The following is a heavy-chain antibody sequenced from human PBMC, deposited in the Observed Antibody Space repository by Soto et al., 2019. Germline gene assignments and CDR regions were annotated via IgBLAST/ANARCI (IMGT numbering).Heavy chain of an antibody. J-gene: IGHJ5*02. D-gene: IGHD2-21*02. CDR3: AREIVTAGGNNYFDP. CDR1: GGTVASSHW. V-gene: IGHV4-4*02. CDR2: VYHTGDT. Sequence: QVQLQESGPRLVKPSGSLSLTCGVSGGTVASSHWWSWVRQSPGGVLEWIGNVYHTGDTNFNPSLQSRVTISVDKSNNQFSLRLNSRTAADTAVYFWAREIVTAGGNNYFDPWGPGTLVTVAS.